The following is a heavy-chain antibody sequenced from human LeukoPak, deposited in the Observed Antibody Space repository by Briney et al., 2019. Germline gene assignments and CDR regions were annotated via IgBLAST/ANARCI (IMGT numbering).Heavy chain of an antibody. Sequence: GGSLRLSCAASGFTFSDYYMSWIRQAPGKGLEWVSYISSSGSTIYYADSGKGRFAISRDNAKNSLYLQMNSLRAEDTAVYYCAKEATVTKRYYFDYWGQGTLVTVSS. J-gene: IGHJ4*02. CDR1: GFTFSDYY. V-gene: IGHV3-11*04. CDR2: ISSSGSTI. CDR3: AKEATVTKRYYFDY. D-gene: IGHD4-17*01.